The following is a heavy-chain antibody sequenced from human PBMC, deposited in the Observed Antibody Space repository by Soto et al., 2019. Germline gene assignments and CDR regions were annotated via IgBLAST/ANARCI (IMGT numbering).Heavy chain of an antibody. J-gene: IGHJ5*02. D-gene: IGHD2-2*01. V-gene: IGHV5-10-1*01. CDR1: GYSFASYW. CDR3: ARYPLDLVVFPAKGP. Sequence: GESLKISCKGSGYSFASYWISWVRQMPGKGLEWMGRIDPSDSYTNYSPSFQGHVTISAYKSISTAFLQWSSLKASDTATYYGARYPLDLVVFPAKGPWGQGTLVTVSS. CDR2: IDPSDSYT.